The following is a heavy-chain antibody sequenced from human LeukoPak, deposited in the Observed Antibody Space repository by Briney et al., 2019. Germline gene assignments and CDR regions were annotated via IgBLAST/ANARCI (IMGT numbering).Heavy chain of an antibody. D-gene: IGHD6-19*01. V-gene: IGHV1-8*01. CDR2: MNPNSGNT. CDR3: TRGSSGRRDD. J-gene: IGHJ4*02. CDR1: GYTFTSCD. Sequence: ASVKVSCKASGYTFTSCDINWVRQAPGQGLEWMGWMNPNSGNTGYGQSFQGRITMTRDISIGTAYMELSNLTSEDTAIYYCTRGSSGRRDDWGQGTLVTVSA.